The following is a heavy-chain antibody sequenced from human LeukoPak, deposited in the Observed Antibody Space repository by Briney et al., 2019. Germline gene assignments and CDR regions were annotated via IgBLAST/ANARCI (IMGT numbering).Heavy chain of an antibody. Sequence: SVKVSCKASGYTFTSYGISWVRQAPGQGLEWMGRIIPIFGIANYAQKFQGRVTITADKSTSTAYMELSSLRSEDTAVYYCARDVSYYDSSGYYYSDTFDIWGQGTMVTVSS. CDR3: ARDVSYYDSSGYYYSDTFDI. J-gene: IGHJ3*02. CDR1: GYTFTSYG. V-gene: IGHV1-69*04. D-gene: IGHD3-22*01. CDR2: IIPIFGIA.